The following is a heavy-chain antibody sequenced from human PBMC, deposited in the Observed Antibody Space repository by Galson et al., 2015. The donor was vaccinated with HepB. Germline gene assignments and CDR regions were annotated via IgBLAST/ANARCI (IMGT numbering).Heavy chain of an antibody. CDR1: GGSISSSSYY. J-gene: IGHJ1*01. CDR2: IYYSGST. D-gene: IGHD6-13*01. Sequence: ETLSLTCTVSGGSISSSSYYWGWIRQPPGKGLEWIGSIYYSGSTYYNPSLKSRVTISVDTSKNQFSLKLISVTAADTAVYYCARDWDSSSWLCGWWGQGTLGTVSS. V-gene: IGHV4-39*07. CDR3: ARDWDSSSWLCGW.